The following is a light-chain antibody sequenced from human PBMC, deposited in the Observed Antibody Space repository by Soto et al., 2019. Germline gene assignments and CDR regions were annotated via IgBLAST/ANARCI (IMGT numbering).Light chain of an antibody. Sequence: QSVLTQPRSVSGSPGHSVTISCTGTSSDVGGYNYVSWYQQHPGKAPKLMIYDVSKRPSGVPDRFSGSKSGNTASLTISGLQAEDEAEYSCCSYAGSYTLGVFGTGTKVTVL. CDR2: DVS. CDR3: CSYAGSYTLGV. CDR1: SSDVGGYNY. J-gene: IGLJ1*01. V-gene: IGLV2-11*01.